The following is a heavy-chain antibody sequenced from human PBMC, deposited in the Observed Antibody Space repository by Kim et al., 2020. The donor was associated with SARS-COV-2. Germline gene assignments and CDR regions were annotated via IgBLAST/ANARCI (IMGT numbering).Heavy chain of an antibody. Sequence: GGSLRLSCVASGFTFSIYSINWVRQAPGNGLEWISYISSSSRTISYADSVKGRFTVSRDNAKNSVSLQMNSLRDEDTAVYYCARVGTSGYSGDYWGQGTLVTVTS. CDR1: GFTFSIYS. CDR2: ISSSSRTI. J-gene: IGHJ4*02. V-gene: IGHV3-48*02. CDR3: ARVGTSGYSGDY. D-gene: IGHD3-22*01.